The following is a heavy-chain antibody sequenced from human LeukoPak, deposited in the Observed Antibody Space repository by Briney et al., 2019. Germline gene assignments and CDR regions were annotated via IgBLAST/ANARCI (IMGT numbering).Heavy chain of an antibody. D-gene: IGHD1-14*01. Sequence: GGSLRLSCAASGFTFSAYSMNWVRQAPGKGLEWVSSIRTSSTYIYYADSVKGRFTISRDNAKNSLYLQMNSLRAEDTAVYYCARHEPVITLSSYYYGMDVWGPGTTFTVSS. J-gene: IGHJ6*02. V-gene: IGHV3-21*01. CDR2: IRTSSTYI. CDR3: ARHEPVITLSSYYYGMDV. CDR1: GFTFSAYS.